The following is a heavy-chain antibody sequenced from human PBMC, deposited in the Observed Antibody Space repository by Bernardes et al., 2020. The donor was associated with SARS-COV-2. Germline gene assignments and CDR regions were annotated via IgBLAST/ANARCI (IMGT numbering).Heavy chain of an antibody. CDR3: VNSFSQGMTGGFM. V-gene: IGHV3-64D*08. CDR1: GFTFSSHA. Sequence: GSLRPACSASGFTFSSHAMQWVRQAPGKGPGYVSGISSDGAHTYYVDSVKGRFTISRDNSKNTLYHEMSSLRAEDTAVYYCVNSFSQGMTGGFMWGQGTLVTVSS. D-gene: IGHD3-9*01. CDR2: ISSDGAHT. J-gene: IGHJ4*02.